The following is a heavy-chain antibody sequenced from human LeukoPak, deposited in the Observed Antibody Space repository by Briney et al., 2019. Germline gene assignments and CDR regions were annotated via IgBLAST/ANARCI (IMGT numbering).Heavy chain of an antibody. D-gene: IGHD2-8*02. V-gene: IGHV4-38-2*02. CDR3: ARLVGSFSSKNWFDP. J-gene: IGHJ5*02. Sequence: PSETLSLTCTVSGYSITSGYYWGWIRQPPGKGLEYIGFVYHTGSTYYNPSLRSRVTVSVDTSKNQFSLNLTSVTAADTAVYFCARLVGSFSSKNWFDPWGQGTLVTVSS. CDR2: VYHTGST. CDR1: GYSITSGYY.